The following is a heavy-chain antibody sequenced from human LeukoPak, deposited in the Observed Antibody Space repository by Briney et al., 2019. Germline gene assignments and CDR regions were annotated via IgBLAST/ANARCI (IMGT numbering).Heavy chain of an antibody. D-gene: IGHD1-26*01. Sequence: GGSLRLSCAASGFTFSDSYMTWIRQAPGKGLEWVSYISNSGSSIYYADSVKGRFTTSRDNAKSSLYLQMNSLRAEDTAVYYCAKGRGWEASYYYYYMDVWGKGTTVTISS. CDR1: GFTFSDSY. J-gene: IGHJ6*03. CDR3: AKGRGWEASYYYYYMDV. CDR2: ISNSGSSI. V-gene: IGHV3-11*04.